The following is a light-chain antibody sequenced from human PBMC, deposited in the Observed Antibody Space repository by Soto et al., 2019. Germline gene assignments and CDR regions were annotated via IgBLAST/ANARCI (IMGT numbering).Light chain of an antibody. CDR2: GAS. V-gene: IGKV3-11*01. J-gene: IGKJ5*01. Sequence: EVVLTQCPATLSLSQGARAALSCKASQSVHNFLAWYQQRPGQAPRLLIYGASNRAYGIPDRFSGSGSGTDFTLTINSLEPEDFAVYSCQQRTNWPPITIGQGTLLDSK. CDR3: QQRTNWPPIT. CDR1: QSVHNF.